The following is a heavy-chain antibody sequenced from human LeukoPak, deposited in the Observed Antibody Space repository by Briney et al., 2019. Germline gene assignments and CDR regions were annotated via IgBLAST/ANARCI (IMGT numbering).Heavy chain of an antibody. CDR3: ARTWGGKNRRNSGYDFTN. J-gene: IGHJ4*02. Sequence: GASVKVSCKASGYTFTSYDINWVRQATGQGLEWMGWMNPNSGNTGYAQKFQGRVTMTRNTSISTAYMELSSLRSEDTAVYYCARTWGGKNRRNSGYDFTNWGQGTLVTVSS. CDR1: GYTFTSYD. D-gene: IGHD5-12*01. V-gene: IGHV1-8*01. CDR2: MNPNSGNT.